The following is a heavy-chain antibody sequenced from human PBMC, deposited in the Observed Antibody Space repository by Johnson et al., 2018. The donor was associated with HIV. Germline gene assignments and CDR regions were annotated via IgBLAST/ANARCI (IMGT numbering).Heavy chain of an antibody. D-gene: IGHD4-17*01. V-gene: IGHV3-30-3*01. CDR1: GFTFSS. CDR3: ARPSVMTTLTTTPWAFDI. CDR2: ISYDGSNK. J-gene: IGHJ3*02. Sequence: QVQLVESGGGVVQPGRSLRLSCAASGFTFSSMHWDRQAPGKGLEWVAVISYDGSNKYYADSVKGRFTISRDNSKNTLYLQMNSLRVDDTAVYHCARPSVMTTLTTTPWAFDIWGQGTMVTVSS.